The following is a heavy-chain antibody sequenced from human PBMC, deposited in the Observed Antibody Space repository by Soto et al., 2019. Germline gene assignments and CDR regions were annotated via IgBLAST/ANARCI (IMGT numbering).Heavy chain of an antibody. CDR1: GGSISSYY. D-gene: IGHD4-17*01. Sequence: SETLSLTCTVSGGSISSYYWSWIRQPPGKGLEWIGYIYYSGSTNYNPSLKSRVTISVDTSKNQFSLKLSSVTAADTAVYYCARHGSHDYGDYVDYWGQGTLVTVSS. CDR3: ARHGSHDYGDYVDY. J-gene: IGHJ4*02. CDR2: IYYSGST. V-gene: IGHV4-59*08.